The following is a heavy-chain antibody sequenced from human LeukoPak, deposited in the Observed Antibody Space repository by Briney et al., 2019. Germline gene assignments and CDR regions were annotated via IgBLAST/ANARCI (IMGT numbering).Heavy chain of an antibody. CDR2: IYTSGST. CDR3: ARHNGYGSGSYYYYYYYYMDV. V-gene: IGHV4-4*07. J-gene: IGHJ6*03. Sequence: KASETLSLTCTVSGGSISSYYWSWIRQPAGKGLEWIGRIYTSGSTNYNPSLKSRVTMSVDTSKNQFSLKLSSVTAADTAVYYCARHNGYGSGSYYYYYYYYMDVWGKGTTVTISS. D-gene: IGHD3-10*01. CDR1: GGSISSYY.